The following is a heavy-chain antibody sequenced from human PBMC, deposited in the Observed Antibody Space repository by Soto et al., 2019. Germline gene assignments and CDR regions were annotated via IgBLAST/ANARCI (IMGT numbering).Heavy chain of an antibody. Sequence: QVQLVESGGGVVQPGRSLRLSCAASGFTFSSYAMHWVRQAPGKGLEWVAVISYDGSNKYYADSVKGRFTISRDNSKNPLYLQMNSLRAEDTAVYYCARDRLRYNWNDFPYYYYGMDVWGQGTTVTVPS. CDR2: ISYDGSNK. CDR1: GFTFSSYA. V-gene: IGHV3-30-3*01. J-gene: IGHJ6*02. CDR3: ARDRLRYNWNDFPYYYYGMDV. D-gene: IGHD1-1*01.